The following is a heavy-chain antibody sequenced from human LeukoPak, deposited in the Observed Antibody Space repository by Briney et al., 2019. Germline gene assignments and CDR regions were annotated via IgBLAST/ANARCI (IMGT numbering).Heavy chain of an antibody. V-gene: IGHV3-21*01. CDR2: VSSSSSYI. Sequence: GGSLRLSCAASGFTFSSYSMNWVRQAPGKGLEWVSSVSSSSSYIYYADSVKGRFTISRDNAKNSLYLQMNSLRAEDTAVYYCARASGSYGYIRLFDYWGQGTLVTVSS. D-gene: IGHD5-18*01. J-gene: IGHJ4*02. CDR1: GFTFSSYS. CDR3: ARASGSYGYIRLFDY.